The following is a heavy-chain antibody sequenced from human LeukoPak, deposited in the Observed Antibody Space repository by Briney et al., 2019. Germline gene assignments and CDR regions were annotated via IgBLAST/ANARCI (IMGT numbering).Heavy chain of an antibody. Sequence: SETLSLTCTVSAGSFSRSSSSWGWIRQPPGKGLEWIGNIYSSGGTYYNPSLKSRLIISLDTSKNHFSLNLSSVTAADTAVYYCAITDMTTTAFDYWGQGTLVTVSS. J-gene: IGHJ4*02. CDR3: AITDMTTTAFDY. CDR1: AGSFSRSSSS. V-gene: IGHV4-39*02. CDR2: IYSSGGT. D-gene: IGHD4-11*01.